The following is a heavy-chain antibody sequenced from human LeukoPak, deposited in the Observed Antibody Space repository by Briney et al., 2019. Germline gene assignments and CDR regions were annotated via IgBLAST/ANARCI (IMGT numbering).Heavy chain of an antibody. CDR2: IRSKAYGGTT. CDR1: GFTFGDYA. D-gene: IGHD2-2*01. V-gene: IGHV3-49*04. J-gene: IGHJ4*02. Sequence: GGSLRLSCTASGFTFGDYAMSWVRQAPGKGPEWVGFIRSKAYGGTTEYAAYVKGRFTISRDDSKSIAYLQMNSLKTEDTAVYYCTRVEDIVVVPAVHDYWGQGTLVTVSS. CDR3: TRVEDIVVVPAVHDY.